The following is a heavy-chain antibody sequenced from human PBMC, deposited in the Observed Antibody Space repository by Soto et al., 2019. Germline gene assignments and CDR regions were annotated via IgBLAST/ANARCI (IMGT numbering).Heavy chain of an antibody. D-gene: IGHD6-13*01. CDR1: GFTVSGYY. J-gene: IGHJ4*02. CDR3: ARGTYRSKTDFDY. CDR2: ISSSSGTI. V-gene: IGHV3-11*01. Sequence: PRGSLRGFCAASGFTVSGYYMTWIRQAPGSGLEWVSYISSSSGTISYANSVKGRFTISRDNAQNSLYLQMTSLRAEDTAVYYCARGTYRSKTDFDYCGQGNLVPV.